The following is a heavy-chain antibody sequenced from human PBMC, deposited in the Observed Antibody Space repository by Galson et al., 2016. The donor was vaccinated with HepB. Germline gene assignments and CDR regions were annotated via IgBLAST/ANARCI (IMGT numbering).Heavy chain of an antibody. CDR3: ASSGRYFDWLLER. CDR2: INPNSGGT. V-gene: IGHV1-2*02. Sequence: SVKVSCKASGYTFSGYYIHWVRQAPGQGLEYMGWINPNSGGTNSAQKFQGRVTMTRDTSIRTAYLELRTLRSDDPAVYYCASSGRYFDWLLERWGQGTLVTVSS. CDR1: GYTFSGYY. D-gene: IGHD3-9*01. J-gene: IGHJ4*02.